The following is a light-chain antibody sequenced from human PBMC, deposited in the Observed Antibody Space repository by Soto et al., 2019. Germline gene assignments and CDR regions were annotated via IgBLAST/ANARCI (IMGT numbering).Light chain of an antibody. V-gene: IGKV1-5*03. Sequence: DLHIAHSPSTLSGSVGYGVTVTCRASQTIISWLAWYQQKPGKAPKLLIYKASTLKSGVPSRFSGSGSGTEFTLTISSLQPDDFATYYCQHYNSYSEAFGQGSMVDTK. CDR2: KAS. CDR3: QHYNSYSEA. CDR1: QTIISW. J-gene: IGKJ1*01.